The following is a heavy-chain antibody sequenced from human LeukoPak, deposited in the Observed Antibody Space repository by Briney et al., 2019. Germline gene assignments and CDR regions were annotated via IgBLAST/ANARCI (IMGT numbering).Heavy chain of an antibody. V-gene: IGHV4-39*07. CDR3: ARSTIFGVVT. CDR1: GGSISSSSYY. CDR2: IYYSGST. Sequence: SETLSLTRTVSGGSISSSSYYWGWIRQPPGKGLEWIGSIYYSGSTYYNPSLKSRVTISVDTSKNQFSLKLSSVTAADTAVYYCARSTIFGVVTWGQGTLVTVSS. D-gene: IGHD3-3*01. J-gene: IGHJ5*02.